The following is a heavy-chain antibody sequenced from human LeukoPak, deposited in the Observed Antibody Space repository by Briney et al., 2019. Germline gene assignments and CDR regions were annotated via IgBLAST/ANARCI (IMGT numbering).Heavy chain of an antibody. V-gene: IGHV1-8*01. CDR1: GYTFTSYD. J-gene: IGHJ6*02. CDR2: MNPNSGNT. CDR3: ARGGYCSSTSCYYPYYYYYGMDV. Sequence: ASVTVSCKASGYTFTSYDINWVRQATGQGLEWMGWMNPNSGNTGYAQKFQGRVTMTRNTSISTAYMELSSLRSEDTAVYYCARGGYCSSTSCYYPYYYYYGMDVWGQGTTVTVSS. D-gene: IGHD2-2*01.